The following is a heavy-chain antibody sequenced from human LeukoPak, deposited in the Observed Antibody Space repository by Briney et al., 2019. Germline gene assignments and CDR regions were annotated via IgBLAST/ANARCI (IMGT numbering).Heavy chain of an antibody. J-gene: IGHJ6*03. CDR1: GFTFSNYE. D-gene: IGHD1-26*01. CDR2: LTTSGSTK. V-gene: IGHV3-48*03. CDR3: ARDPYSGSYGNYYYYFMDV. Sequence: GGSLRLSCATSGFTFSNYEMNWVRQAPGKGLEWISYLTTSGSTKYYADSVKGRFTISRDNAKNSLFLQMNSLRAEDTAVYYCARDPYSGSYGNYYYYFMDVWGKGTTVTISS.